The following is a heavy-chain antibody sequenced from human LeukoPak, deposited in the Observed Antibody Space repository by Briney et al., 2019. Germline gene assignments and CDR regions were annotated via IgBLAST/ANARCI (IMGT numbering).Heavy chain of an antibody. D-gene: IGHD6-13*01. V-gene: IGHV3-7*01. CDR3: AREYSRSTQNWFDP. CDR2: IKQDGSEK. J-gene: IGHJ5*01. Sequence: GGSLRLSCATSGFNFSSAWMSWVRQAPGKGLEWVANIKQDGSEKYYVDSVKGRFTISRDNAKNSLYLQMNTLRVEDTAVYYCAREYSRSTQNWFDPWGQGTLVTVSS. CDR1: GFNFSSAW.